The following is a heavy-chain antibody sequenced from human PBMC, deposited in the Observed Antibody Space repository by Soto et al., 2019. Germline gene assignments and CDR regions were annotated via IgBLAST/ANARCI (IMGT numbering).Heavy chain of an antibody. J-gene: IGHJ4*02. D-gene: IGHD6-19*01. Sequence: ASVKVSCKASGYTFTGYYMHWVRQAPGQGLEWMGWINPNSGGTNYAQKFQGWVTMTRDTSISTAYMELSRLRSDDTAVYYCARTSSGWYLSDFDYWGQGTLVTVSS. CDR1: GYTFTGYY. CDR3: ARTSSGWYLSDFDY. CDR2: INPNSGGT. V-gene: IGHV1-2*04.